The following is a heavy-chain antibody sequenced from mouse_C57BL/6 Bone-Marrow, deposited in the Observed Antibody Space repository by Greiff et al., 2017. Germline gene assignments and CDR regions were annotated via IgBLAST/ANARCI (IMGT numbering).Heavy chain of an antibody. D-gene: IGHD1-1*01. CDR3: TTLGVVTTVVASFDY. CDR1: GFNIKDDY. Sequence: VQLQQSGAELVRPGASVKLSCTASGFNIKDDYMHWVKQRPEQGLEWIGWIDPENGDTEYASKFQGKATITADTSSNTAYLQLSSLTSEDTAVYYCTTLGVVTTVVASFDYWGQGTTPTVSS. V-gene: IGHV14-4*01. CDR2: IDPENGDT. J-gene: IGHJ2*01.